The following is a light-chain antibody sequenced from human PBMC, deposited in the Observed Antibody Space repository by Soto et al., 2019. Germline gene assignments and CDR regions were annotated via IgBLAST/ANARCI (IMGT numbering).Light chain of an antibody. Sequence: QAASVSGSPGQSITISCTGTSSDVGAYIYVSWYQQYPGEAPKLMIYDVSNRFSGVSNRFSGSKSGNTASLTISGLQAEDEADYYCSSYTSSSTLVFGGGTKLTVL. CDR3: SSYTSSSTLV. CDR2: DVS. V-gene: IGLV2-14*01. CDR1: SSDVGAYIY. J-gene: IGLJ2*01.